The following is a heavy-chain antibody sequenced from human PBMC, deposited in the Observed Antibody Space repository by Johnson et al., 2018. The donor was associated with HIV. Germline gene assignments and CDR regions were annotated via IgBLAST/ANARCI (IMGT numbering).Heavy chain of an antibody. CDR1: GFTFDDYG. J-gene: IGHJ3*01. CDR3: ARGVSSGYYSNAFDV. CDR2: INWNGGST. V-gene: IGHV3-20*04. Sequence: MQFVESGGGVVRPGGSLRLSCAASGFTFDDYGMSWVRQAPGKGLEWVSGINWNGGSTGYADSVKGRLPISRDSAKNSLYLQMNSLRAEDTALYYCARGVSSGYYSNAFDVWGQGTMATVSS. D-gene: IGHD3-22*01.